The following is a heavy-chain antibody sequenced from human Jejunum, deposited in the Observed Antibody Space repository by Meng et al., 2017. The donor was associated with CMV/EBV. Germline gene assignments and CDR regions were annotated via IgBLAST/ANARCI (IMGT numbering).Heavy chain of an antibody. Sequence: GFTFDDHAMHWVRQAPGRGLEWVSGISWNSGTIGYADSVKGRFTISRDNAKNSLYLQMNSLIPEDTALYYCAKDPRSHYYYYGMDFWGQGTTVTVSS. CDR1: GFTFDDHA. CDR2: ISWNSGTI. J-gene: IGHJ6*02. V-gene: IGHV3-9*01. CDR3: AKDPRSHYYYYGMDF.